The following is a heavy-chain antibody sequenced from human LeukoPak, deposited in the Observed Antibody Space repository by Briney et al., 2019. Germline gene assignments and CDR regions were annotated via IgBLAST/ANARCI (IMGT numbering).Heavy chain of an antibody. CDR1: GGSISSYY. V-gene: IGHV4-59*08. Sequence: SETLSLTCTVSGGSISSYYWSWIRQPPGKGLEWIGYIYYSGSTNYNPSLKSRVTISVDTSKNQFSLKLSSVTAADTAVYYCARRPYSSSSDYWGQGTLVTVSS. D-gene: IGHD6-6*01. J-gene: IGHJ4*02. CDR2: IYYSGST. CDR3: ARRPYSSSSDY.